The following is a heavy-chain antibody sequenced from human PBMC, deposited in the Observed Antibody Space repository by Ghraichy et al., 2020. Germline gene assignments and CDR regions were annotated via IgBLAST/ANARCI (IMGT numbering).Heavy chain of an antibody. J-gene: IGHJ5*02. D-gene: IGHD2-2*02. CDR2: IIPIFGTA. Sequence: SVKVSCKASGGTFSSYAISWVRQAPGQGLEWMGGIIPIFGTANYAQKFQGRVTITADKSTSTAYMELSSLRSEDTAVYYCARGGNCSSTSCYTWWFDPWGQGTLVTVSS. CDR3: ARGGNCSSTSCYTWWFDP. CDR1: GGTFSSYA. V-gene: IGHV1-69*06.